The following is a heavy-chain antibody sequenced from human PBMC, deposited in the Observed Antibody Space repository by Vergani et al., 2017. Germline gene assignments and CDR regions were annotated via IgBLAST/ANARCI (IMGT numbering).Heavy chain of an antibody. CDR2: IAVYNGHT. Sequence: QAPLVQSGAEVKKPGASVKVSCKTSGYTFSSYDITWVRQAPGQGLEWMGQIAVYNGHTRYAQKLRDRVTLTRDRSTSTVYMELTGLRSDDTAMYYCARDNDVLSGYSDDAFDVWGQGTMVTVSS. CDR1: GYTFSSYD. CDR3: ARDNDVLSGYSDDAFDV. D-gene: IGHD3-3*01. V-gene: IGHV1-18*01. J-gene: IGHJ3*01.